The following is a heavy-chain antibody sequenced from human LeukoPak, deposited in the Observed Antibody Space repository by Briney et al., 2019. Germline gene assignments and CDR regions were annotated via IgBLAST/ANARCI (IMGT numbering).Heavy chain of an antibody. J-gene: IGHJ4*02. V-gene: IGHV3-7*05. CDR3: ARLGSLSSSGTFDY. Sequence: QAGGSLRLSCAASGFTFSDYWMSWVRQAPGKGLEWVAHIDQHGSEKNYVDSVKGRFTVSRDNAKNSLYLLMNSLTAEDTAVYYCARLGSLSSSGTFDYWGQGTLVTVYS. D-gene: IGHD3-10*01. CDR2: IDQHGSEK. CDR1: GFTFSDYW.